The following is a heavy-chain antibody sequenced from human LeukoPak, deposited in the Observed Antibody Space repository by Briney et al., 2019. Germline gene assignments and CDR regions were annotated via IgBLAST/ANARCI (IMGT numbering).Heavy chain of an antibody. Sequence: SETLSLTCTVSGGPISSGSYYWSWIRQPAGKGLEWIGRIYTSGSTNYNPSLKSRVTISVDTSKNQFSLKLSSVTAADTAVYYCARDLDCSGGSCYSGPWFDPWGQGTLVTVSS. CDR2: IYTSGST. CDR1: GGPISSGSYY. V-gene: IGHV4-61*02. J-gene: IGHJ5*02. D-gene: IGHD2-15*01. CDR3: ARDLDCSGGSCYSGPWFDP.